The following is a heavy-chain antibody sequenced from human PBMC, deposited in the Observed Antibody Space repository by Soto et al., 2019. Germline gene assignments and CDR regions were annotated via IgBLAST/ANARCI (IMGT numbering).Heavy chain of an antibody. CDR3: ARETLGYCSGGSCYNWFDP. J-gene: IGHJ5*02. D-gene: IGHD2-15*01. CDR1: GGSISSYY. Sequence: SETLSLTCTVSGGSISSYYWSWIRQPPGKGLEWIGYIYYSGSTNYNPSLKSRVTISVDTSKNQFSLKLSSVTAADTAVYYCARETLGYCSGGSCYNWFDPWGQGTLVTVSS. V-gene: IGHV4-59*01. CDR2: IYYSGST.